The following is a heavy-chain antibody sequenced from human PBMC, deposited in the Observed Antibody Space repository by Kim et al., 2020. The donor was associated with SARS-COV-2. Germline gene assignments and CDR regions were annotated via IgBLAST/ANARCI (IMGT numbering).Heavy chain of an antibody. J-gene: IGHJ4*02. V-gene: IGHV3-21*01. CDR3: ARVGGGRETRLDY. CDR2: ISSSSSYI. Sequence: GGSLRLSCAASGFTFSSYSMNWVRQAPGKGLEWVSSISSSSSYIYYADSVKGRFTISRDNAKNSLYLQMNSLRAEDTAVYYCARVGGGRETRLDYWGQGTLVTVTS. D-gene: IGHD1-26*01. CDR1: GFTFSSYS.